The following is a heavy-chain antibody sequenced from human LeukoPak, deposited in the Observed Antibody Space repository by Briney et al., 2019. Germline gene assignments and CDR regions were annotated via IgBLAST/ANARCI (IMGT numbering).Heavy chain of an antibody. D-gene: IGHD4-17*01. V-gene: IGHV3-23*01. CDR3: ARDPNGDYIGAFEF. CDR1: GYTLNNYA. J-gene: IGHJ3*01. CDR2: ITSAGAP. Sequence: GGSLRPSCAPSGYTLNNYAVMWVRESPGQGLKWVSAITSAGAPRYADSVKGRFTISRDNSKNTLYLQMNSLRAEDTAQYFCARDPNGDYIGAFEFWGQGTGVAISS.